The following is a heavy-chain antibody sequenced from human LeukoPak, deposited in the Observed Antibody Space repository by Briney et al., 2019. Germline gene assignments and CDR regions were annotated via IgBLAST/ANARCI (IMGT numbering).Heavy chain of an antibody. Sequence: ASVKVSCKTSGYTFTSYDINWVRQATGQGLEWMGWMNPNSANTGYAQKFQGRVTMTMNTSISTAYMELSSLRFEDTAVYYCARGRGQFQVPRIGPWGQGTLVTVSS. D-gene: IGHD1-14*01. J-gene: IGHJ5*02. V-gene: IGHV1-8*01. CDR3: ARGRGQFQVPRIGP. CDR1: GYTFTSYD. CDR2: MNPNSANT.